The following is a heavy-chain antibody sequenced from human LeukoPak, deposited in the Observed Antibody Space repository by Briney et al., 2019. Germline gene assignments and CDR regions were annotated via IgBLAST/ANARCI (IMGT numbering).Heavy chain of an antibody. D-gene: IGHD5-24*01. J-gene: IGHJ6*03. V-gene: IGHV4-34*01. CDR3: ARHVSGRWLGDDYSYYVDV. CDR1: GGSFSGYH. CDR2: IDRYGST. Sequence: PSETLSLTCAVYGGSFSGYHWSWIRQPPGKGLEWIGEIDRYGSTNYIPSLKSRVTISLDTSKNQFSLKLSSMTAADTGVCYCARHVSGRWLGDDYSYYVDVWGKGTTVTISS.